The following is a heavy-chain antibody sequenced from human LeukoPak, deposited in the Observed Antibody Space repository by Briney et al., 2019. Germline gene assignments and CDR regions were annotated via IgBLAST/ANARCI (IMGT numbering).Heavy chain of an antibody. J-gene: IGHJ4*02. Sequence: TGGSLRLSCAASGLTFSNYAMSWVRQAPGRGLEWVSAITGNGGNTRYADSVKGRFTISRDNSKNTVYLQMNSLRAEDTAIYYCAKKGGDDYGSGTYLAFDYWGQGTLVTVSS. V-gene: IGHV3-23*01. CDR3: AKKGGDDYGSGTYLAFDY. D-gene: IGHD3-10*01. CDR2: ITGNGGNT. CDR1: GLTFSNYA.